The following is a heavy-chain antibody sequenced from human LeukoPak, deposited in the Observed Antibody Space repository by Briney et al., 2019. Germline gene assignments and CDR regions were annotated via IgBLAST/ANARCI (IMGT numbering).Heavy chain of an antibody. V-gene: IGHV5-51*01. CDR3: ASGMGRDWFDR. D-gene: IGHD1-14*01. CDR2: IYPGDTDT. Sequence: GGSLKTSSKGSRSSFTSYWIGGGRPRPGKGLEWMGIIYPGDTDTRYSPSFQGQVTISADKSISTAYLQWSSLKASDTAMYYCASGMGRDWFDRWGQGTLVTVSS. CDR1: RSSFTSYW. J-gene: IGHJ5*02.